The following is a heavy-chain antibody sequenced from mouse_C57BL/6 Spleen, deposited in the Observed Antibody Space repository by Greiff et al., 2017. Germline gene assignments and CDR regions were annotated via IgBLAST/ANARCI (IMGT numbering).Heavy chain of an antibody. V-gene: IGHV1-64*01. D-gene: IGHD1-1*01. CDR2: IHPNSGST. CDR3: ARAYYYGSTLYYCDY. Sequence: QVQLQQPGAELVKPGASVKLSCKASGYTFTSYWMHWVKQRPGQGLEWIGMIHPNSGSTNYNEKFKSKATLTVDKSSSTAYMQLSSLTSEDSAVXYCARAYYYGSTLYYCDYGGQGTTLTVSS. J-gene: IGHJ2*01. CDR1: GYTFTSYW.